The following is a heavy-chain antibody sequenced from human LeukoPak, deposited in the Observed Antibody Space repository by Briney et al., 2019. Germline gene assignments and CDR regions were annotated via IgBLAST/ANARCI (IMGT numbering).Heavy chain of an antibody. J-gene: IGHJ4*02. CDR1: SASISSYY. Sequence: SETLSLTCTVSSASISSYYWSWIRQPPGKGLEWIGYIYYSGTTNYNPSLKSRVTISVDASKNQFSLKLSSVTAADTAVYYCARDTGYYDSKHYFDYGGQGTLVTVSS. D-gene: IGHD3-22*01. CDR2: IYYSGTT. V-gene: IGHV4-59*01. CDR3: ARDTGYYDSKHYFDY.